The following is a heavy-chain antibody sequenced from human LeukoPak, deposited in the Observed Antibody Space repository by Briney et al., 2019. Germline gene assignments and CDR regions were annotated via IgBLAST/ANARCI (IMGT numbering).Heavy chain of an antibody. V-gene: IGHV1-2*02. J-gene: IGHJ5*02. CDR1: GYTFTGYY. Sequence: RASVKVSCKASGYTFTGYYMHWVRQAPGQGLEWMGWINPNSGGTNYAQKFQGRVTMTRDTSISTAYMELSRLRSDDTAVYYCSSGGGRLVRGKNWFDPWGQGTLVTVSS. CDR2: INPNSGGT. CDR3: SSGGGRLVRGKNWFDP. D-gene: IGHD3-10*01.